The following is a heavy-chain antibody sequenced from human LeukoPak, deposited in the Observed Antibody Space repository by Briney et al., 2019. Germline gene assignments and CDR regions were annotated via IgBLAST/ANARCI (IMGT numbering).Heavy chain of an antibody. CDR1: GVSISSSNSY. CDR2: IYYSGNT. V-gene: IGHV4-39*07. D-gene: IGHD1-26*01. J-gene: IGHJ3*02. CDR3: ARYSGSYPHDAFDI. Sequence: PSETLSLTCTVSGVSISSSNSYWGWIRQPPGKGLEWIGSIYYSGNTYYNPSLKSRVTISVDTSKNQFSLKLSSVTAADTAVYYCARYSGSYPHDAFDIWGQGTMVTVSS.